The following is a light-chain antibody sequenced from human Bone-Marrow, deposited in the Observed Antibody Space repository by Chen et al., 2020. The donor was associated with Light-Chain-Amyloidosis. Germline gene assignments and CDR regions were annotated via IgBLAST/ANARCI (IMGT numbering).Light chain of an antibody. J-gene: IGLJ3*02. Sequence: SYVLAQPSSVSGTTGETATMACGGNNIGSTSVRWYQQTPGQAPRLVVYDDSDRPSGIPERLSGSNSGNTATLTISRVEAGDEADYYCQVWDRSSDRPVFGGGTKLTVL. CDR2: DDS. V-gene: IGLV3-21*02. CDR3: QVWDRSSDRPV. CDR1: NIGSTS.